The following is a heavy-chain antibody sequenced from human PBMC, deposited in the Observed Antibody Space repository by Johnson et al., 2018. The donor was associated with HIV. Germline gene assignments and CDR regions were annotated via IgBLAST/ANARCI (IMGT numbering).Heavy chain of an antibody. CDR2: ISYDGSIK. CDR1: GFTFSSYP. CDR3: AKSPAKDHGGNSGAFTI. V-gene: IGHV3-30-3*02. J-gene: IGHJ3*02. Sequence: QVQLVESGGGVVQPGRSLRLSCAASGFTFSSYPMHWVRQAPGKGLEWVAVISYDGSIKYFADSVKGRFTISRDNSKNTLHLQMNSLRSEDTAMYYCAKSPAKDHGGNSGAFTIWGQGTMVTVSS. D-gene: IGHD4-23*01.